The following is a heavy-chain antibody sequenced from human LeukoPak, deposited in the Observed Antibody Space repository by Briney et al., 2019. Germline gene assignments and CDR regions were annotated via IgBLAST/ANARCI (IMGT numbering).Heavy chain of an antibody. J-gene: IGHJ4*02. V-gene: IGHV3-48*03. Sequence: GGSLRLSCAATGFAFSAYEMNWVRQAPGKGLEWVAYSSGSDTTIYYADSVKGRFVISRDNARSSLYLQMNSLRAEDTALCYCTTLGYHLDSWGQGTLVTVSS. CDR2: SSGSDTTI. D-gene: IGHD3-22*01. CDR1: GFAFSAYE. CDR3: TTLGYHLDS.